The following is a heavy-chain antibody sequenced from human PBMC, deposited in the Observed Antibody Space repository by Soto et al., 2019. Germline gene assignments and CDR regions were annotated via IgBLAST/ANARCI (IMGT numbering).Heavy chain of an antibody. Sequence: NRSWHCGWKRKTPGKGLEWVASIYYLGTTYYNPSLGSRVTISVATSQTQFSLQLRSVPAADTAVFSCAALDPNESSVYLLAYWGHGSLVPVSS. D-gene: IGHD3-22*01. J-gene: IGHJ4*01. CDR3: AALDPNESSVYLLAY. CDR1: NRSWH. CDR2: IYYLGTT. V-gene: IGHV4-39*01.